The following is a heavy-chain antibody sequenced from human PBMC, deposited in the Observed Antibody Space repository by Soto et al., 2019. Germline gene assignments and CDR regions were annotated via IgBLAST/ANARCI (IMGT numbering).Heavy chain of an antibody. CDR1: GFTFSSYA. J-gene: IGHJ4*02. V-gene: IGHV3-23*01. CDR3: AKGPLRYFDWLDSDY. Sequence: GGSLRLSCAASGFTFSSYAMSWVRQAPGKGLEWVSAISGSGGSTYYADSVKGRFTISRDNSKNTLYLQMNSLRAEDTAVYYCAKGPLRYFDWLDSDYWGQGTLVTVSS. CDR2: ISGSGGST. D-gene: IGHD3-9*01.